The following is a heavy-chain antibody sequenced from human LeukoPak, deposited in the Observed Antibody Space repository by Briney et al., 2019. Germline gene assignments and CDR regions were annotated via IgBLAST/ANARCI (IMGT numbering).Heavy chain of an antibody. Sequence: ASVKVSCKASGYTFTSYGIIWVRQAPGQGLEWMGWISAYNGNTNYAQKLQGRVTMTTDTSTSTAYMELRSLRSDDTAVYYCARVGFTIFGVVTPGNYYYGMDVWGQGTTVTVSS. J-gene: IGHJ6*02. CDR1: GYTFTSYG. CDR3: ARVGFTIFGVVTPGNYYYGMDV. V-gene: IGHV1-18*01. D-gene: IGHD3-3*01. CDR2: ISAYNGNT.